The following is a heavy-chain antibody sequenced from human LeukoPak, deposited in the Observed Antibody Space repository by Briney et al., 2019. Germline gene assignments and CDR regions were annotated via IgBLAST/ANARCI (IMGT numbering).Heavy chain of an antibody. CDR2: IRNDGSNK. V-gene: IGHV3-30*02. Sequence: PGGSLRLSCAASGFTFSTYGMQWVRQAPGKGLEWVAFIRNDGSNKYYADSVKGRFTISRDNSKNTLYLQMNSLRAEDTAVYYCARVKGGSHGRVVSVVYYGMDVWGQGTTVTVSS. CDR1: GFTFSTYG. CDR3: ARVKGGSHGRVVSVVYYGMDV. D-gene: IGHD1-14*01. J-gene: IGHJ6*02.